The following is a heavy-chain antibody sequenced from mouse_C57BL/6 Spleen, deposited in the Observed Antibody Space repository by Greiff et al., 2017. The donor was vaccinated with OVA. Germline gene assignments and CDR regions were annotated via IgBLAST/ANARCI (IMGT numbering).Heavy chain of an antibody. V-gene: IGHV1-82*01. CDR1: GYAFSSSW. CDR3: ARGDYGNPYYYAMDY. D-gene: IGHD2-1*01. Sequence: VQLQQSGPELVKPGASVKISCKASGYAFSSSWMNWVKQRPGKGLEWIGRIYPGDGDTNYNGKFKGKATLTADKSSSTAYMQLSSLTSEDSAVYYCARGDYGNPYYYAMDYWGQGTSVTVSS. J-gene: IGHJ4*01. CDR2: IYPGDGDT.